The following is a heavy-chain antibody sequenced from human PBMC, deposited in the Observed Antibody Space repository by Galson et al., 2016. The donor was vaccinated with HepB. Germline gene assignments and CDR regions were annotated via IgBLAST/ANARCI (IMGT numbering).Heavy chain of an antibody. CDR3: ARDAYNRAGFDY. CDR1: GYTFTHYA. CDR2: INTNTGNP. D-gene: IGHD5-24*01. J-gene: IGHJ4*02. Sequence: SVKVSCKASGYTFTHYAMNWVRQAPGQGLEWMGGINTNTGNPTYAQGITGRFVFSVDTSVSTAYLQISNLKTEDTAVYYCARDAYNRAGFDYWGQGSLVTVSS. V-gene: IGHV7-4-1*02.